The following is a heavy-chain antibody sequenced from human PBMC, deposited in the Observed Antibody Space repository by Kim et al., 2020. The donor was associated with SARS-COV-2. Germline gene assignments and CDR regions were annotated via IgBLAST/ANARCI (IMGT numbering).Heavy chain of an antibody. J-gene: IGHJ6*03. CDR1: GFTFSSFG. D-gene: IGHD3-16*01. V-gene: IGHV3-23*01. CDR3: ARRGREYYMDV. Sequence: GGSLRLSCAPSGFTFSSFGMSWVRQAPGKGLEWVSAIRNSGDNTYHADSVKGRFTTSRDNYKNTLYLQMNSLRAEDTATYYCARRGREYYMDVWGKGTTVTVSS. CDR2: IRNSGDNT.